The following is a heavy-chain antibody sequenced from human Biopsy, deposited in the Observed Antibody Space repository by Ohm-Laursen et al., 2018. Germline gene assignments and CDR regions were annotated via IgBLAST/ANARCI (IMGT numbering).Heavy chain of an antibody. J-gene: IGHJ4*02. CDR1: TGTFNSYG. V-gene: IGHV1-69*11. CDR3: AREAIGYQLPCDD. CDR2: IIPILRTT. Sequence: SVKVSCKAPTGTFNSYGIIWVRQAPGQGLEWMGRIIPILRTTAYAQTFLGRVTITADSPTSTVDMELTGLTSDDTAVYFCAREAIGYQLPCDDWGQGTLVTVSS. D-gene: IGHD2-2*01.